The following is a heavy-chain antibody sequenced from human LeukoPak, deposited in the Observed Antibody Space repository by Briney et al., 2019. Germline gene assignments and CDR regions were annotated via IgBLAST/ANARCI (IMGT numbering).Heavy chain of an antibody. Sequence: GGSLRLSCAASGFTFSSYWMSWVRQAPGKGLEWVANIKQDGSEKYYVDSVKGRFTISRDNAKNSLYLQMNSLRAEDTAVYYCARDSPTMIVVGLFDYWGQGTLVTVSS. D-gene: IGHD3-22*01. CDR2: IKQDGSEK. J-gene: IGHJ4*02. CDR3: ARDSPTMIVVGLFDY. CDR1: GFTFSSYW. V-gene: IGHV3-7*01.